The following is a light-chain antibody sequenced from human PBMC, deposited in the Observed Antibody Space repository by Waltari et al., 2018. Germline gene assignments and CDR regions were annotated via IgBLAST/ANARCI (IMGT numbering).Light chain of an antibody. J-gene: IGKJ4*01. V-gene: IGKV1-33*01. CDR2: DAS. CDR3: QQYDNSLS. Sequence: DIQLTQSPSSLSASVGDRVTITCQASQDISNYLSWYQQKPGKAPKLLIYDASNLETGVPSRFGVSGSGTDFALTISSLQPEDFVIYYCQQYDNSLSFGGGTKVDIK. CDR1: QDISNY.